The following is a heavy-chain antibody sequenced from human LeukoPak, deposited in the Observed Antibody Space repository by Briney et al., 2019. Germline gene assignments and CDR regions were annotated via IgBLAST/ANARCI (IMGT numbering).Heavy chain of an antibody. V-gene: IGHV1-69*11. CDR3: ARDMYGSGSFDY. D-gene: IGHD3-10*01. Sequence: SVKVSCKASGGTCSSYANSWVRQAPGQGLEWMGRIIPILGTSNYAQKYQGRVTITTDESTSTAYMELSSLRSEDTAVYYCARDMYGSGSFDYWGQGTLVTVSS. J-gene: IGHJ4*02. CDR1: GGTCSSYA. CDR2: IIPILGTS.